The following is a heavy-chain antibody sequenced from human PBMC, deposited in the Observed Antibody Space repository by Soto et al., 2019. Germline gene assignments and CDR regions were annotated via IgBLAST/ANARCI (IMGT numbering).Heavy chain of an antibody. V-gene: IGHV3-64*01. Sequence: GGSLRLSCAASGFTFSSYAMHWVRQPPGKGLEYVSAISSNGGSTYYANSVKGRFTISRDNSKNTLYLQMGSLRAEDMAVYYCARDRLGGPIFRGAFDIWGQGTMVTVSS. CDR3: ARDRLGGPIFRGAFDI. CDR2: ISSNGGST. J-gene: IGHJ3*02. CDR1: GFTFSSYA. D-gene: IGHD3-16*01.